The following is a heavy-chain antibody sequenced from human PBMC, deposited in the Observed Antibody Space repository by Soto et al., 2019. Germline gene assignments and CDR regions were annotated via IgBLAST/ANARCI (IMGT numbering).Heavy chain of an antibody. V-gene: IGHV1-3*01. CDR2: INAGKGNT. CDR3: ARAWAGYCSGGSCSPKYFQH. Sequence: ASGKVCCKASGYTFTSYAMDWVRQAPGQRLEWMGWINAGKGNTKYSQKFQGRVTITRDTSASTAYMELSSLRSEDTAVYYCARAWAGYCSGGSCSPKYFQHWGQGTLVTVSS. CDR1: GYTFTSYA. J-gene: IGHJ1*01. D-gene: IGHD2-15*01.